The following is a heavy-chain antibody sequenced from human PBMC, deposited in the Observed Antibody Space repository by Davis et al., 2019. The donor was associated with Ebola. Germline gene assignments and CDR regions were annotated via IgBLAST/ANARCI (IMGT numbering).Heavy chain of an antibody. D-gene: IGHD3-3*01. CDR1: GYTLTELS. CDR3: ATAHHGIRFLEWPPLWLL. Sequence: ASVKVSCKVSGYTLTELSMHWVRQAPGKGLEWMGGFDPEDGETIYAQKFQGRVTMTEDTSPDTAYMELSSLRSEDTAVYYCATAHHGIRFLEWPPLWLLWGQGTLVTVSS. V-gene: IGHV1-24*01. CDR2: FDPEDGET. J-gene: IGHJ4*02.